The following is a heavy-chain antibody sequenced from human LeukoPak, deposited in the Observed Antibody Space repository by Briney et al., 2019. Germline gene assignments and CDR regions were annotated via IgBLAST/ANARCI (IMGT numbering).Heavy chain of an antibody. CDR3: ARAAGYSSDWYWFDP. V-gene: IGHV3-74*01. Sequence: PGESLRLSCAASGFTFSGYWMHWVRQAPGKGLVWVSRINTDGSSTSYADSVKGRFTISRGNAKNTLYLQMNSLRAEDTAVYYCARAAGYSSDWYWFDPWGQGTLVTVSS. CDR1: GFTFSGYW. D-gene: IGHD6-19*01. J-gene: IGHJ5*02. CDR2: INTDGSST.